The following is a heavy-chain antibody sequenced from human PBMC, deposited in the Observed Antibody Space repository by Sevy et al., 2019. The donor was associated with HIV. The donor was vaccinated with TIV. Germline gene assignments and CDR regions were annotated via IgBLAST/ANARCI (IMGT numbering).Heavy chain of an antibody. CDR2: FDPENGET. CDR3: SKTRDYYHDNSGYLDF. V-gene: IGHV1-24*01. Sequence: ASVKVSCKVSGYTLTEFSTHWVRQAPGKGLEWMGRFDPENGETIYAQKFQGRVTLTEDTSTDTAYMELRSLKSEDTAVYYCSKTRDYYHDNSGYLDFWGQGTLVTVSS. J-gene: IGHJ4*02. CDR1: GYTLTEFS. D-gene: IGHD3-22*01.